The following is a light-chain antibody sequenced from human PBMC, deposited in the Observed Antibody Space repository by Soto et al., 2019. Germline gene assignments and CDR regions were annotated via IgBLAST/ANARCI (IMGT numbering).Light chain of an antibody. CDR1: QAISSN. V-gene: IGKV3-15*01. CDR3: QRYNNWLGT. Sequence: EIVMTQSPATLSVSRGERATLSCRANQAISSNLAWYQQKPGQAPRLLIYGASTSATGIPDRFSGSGSGTEFTLTISSLQSEDFEVYYCQRYNNWLGTFGGGTKVDIK. CDR2: GAS. J-gene: IGKJ4*01.